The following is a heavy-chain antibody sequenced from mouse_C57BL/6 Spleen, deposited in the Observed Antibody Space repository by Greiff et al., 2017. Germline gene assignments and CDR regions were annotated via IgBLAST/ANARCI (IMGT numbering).Heavy chain of an antibody. CDR3: ARGYGSSYGHYFDY. Sequence: MQLQQPGAELVRPGSSVKLSCKASGYTFTSYWMHWVKQRPIQGLEWIGTIDPSDSETHYNQKFKDKATLTVDKSSSTAYMQLSSLTSEDSAVYYCARGYGSSYGHYFDYWGQGTTLTVSS. CDR1: GYTFTSYW. V-gene: IGHV1-52*01. J-gene: IGHJ2*01. D-gene: IGHD1-1*01. CDR2: IDPSDSET.